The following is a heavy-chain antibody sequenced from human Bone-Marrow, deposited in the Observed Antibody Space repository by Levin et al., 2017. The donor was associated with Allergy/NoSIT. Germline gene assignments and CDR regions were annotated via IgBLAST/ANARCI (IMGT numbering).Heavy chain of an antibody. CDR2: ISYDGSNK. CDR3: ARDWYSSVYGLPEFDY. Sequence: GGSLRLSCAASGFTFNTYAMHWVRQAPGKGLEWVAVISYDGSNKYYIDSVKGRFTISRDNSKNTVYLQMNSLGAEDTAVYYCARDWYSSVYGLPEFDYRGQGILVTVSP. CDR1: GFTFNTYA. J-gene: IGHJ4*02. V-gene: IGHV3-30*04. D-gene: IGHD2-21*01.